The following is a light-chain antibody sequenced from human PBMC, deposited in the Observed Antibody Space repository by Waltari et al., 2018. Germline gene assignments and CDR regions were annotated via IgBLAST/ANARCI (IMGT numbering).Light chain of an antibody. Sequence: QAGLNQPPPVSKRLGQPATLTCTVHTHHFGNQVAAWLKQQQCPPPKPPSYRNNNRPSGISEKFSASRSGNTASLTITGLQPEDEADYYCSAWDSNLSAGVFGGGTKLTVL. CDR1: THHFGNQV. CDR3: SAWDSNLSAGV. J-gene: IGLJ3*02. V-gene: IGLV10-54*04. CDR2: RNN.